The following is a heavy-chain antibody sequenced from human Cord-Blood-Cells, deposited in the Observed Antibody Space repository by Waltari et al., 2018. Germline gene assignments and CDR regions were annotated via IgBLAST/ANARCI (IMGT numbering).Heavy chain of an antibody. Sequence: QVQLVESGGGVVQPGGSLRLSCAASGSPFSSYGSHWFRQAPGKGLEWVAFIRYDGSNKYYADSVKGRFTISRDNSKNTLYLQMNSLRAEDTAVYYCAKVPVSPVDAFDIWGQGTMVTVSS. CDR1: GSPFSSYG. CDR2: IRYDGSNK. V-gene: IGHV3-30*02. J-gene: IGHJ3*02. CDR3: AKVPVSPVDAFDI.